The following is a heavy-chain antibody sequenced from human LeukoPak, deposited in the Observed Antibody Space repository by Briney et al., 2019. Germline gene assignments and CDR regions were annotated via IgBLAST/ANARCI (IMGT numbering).Heavy chain of an antibody. Sequence: GGSLRLSCAASGFTFSSYAMSWVRQAPGKGLEAPGKGLEWVSTISASGHATYYPDSVRSRFTISRDNSKSTLHLQMDSLRAEDSALYYCAKWPEGATPKFHHWGQGTLVTVSS. J-gene: IGHJ4*02. D-gene: IGHD1-26*01. V-gene: IGHV3-23*01. CDR1: GFTFSSYA. CDR2: ISASGHAT. CDR3: AKWPEGATPKFHH.